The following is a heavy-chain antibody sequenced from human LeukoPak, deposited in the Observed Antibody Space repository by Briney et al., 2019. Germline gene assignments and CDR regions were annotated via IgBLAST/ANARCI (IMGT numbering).Heavy chain of an antibody. V-gene: IGHV3-74*01. CDR3: ARDNAYDFWSGTYYYYYMDV. J-gene: IGHJ6*03. Sequence: PGGSLRLSCAASGFTFSSYWMHWVRQAPGKGLVWVSRINSDGSSTSYADSVKGRFTISRDNAKNTLYLQMNSLRAEDTAVYYCARDNAYDFWSGTYYYYYMDVWGKGTTVTVSS. CDR2: INSDGSST. CDR1: GFTFSSYW. D-gene: IGHD3-3*01.